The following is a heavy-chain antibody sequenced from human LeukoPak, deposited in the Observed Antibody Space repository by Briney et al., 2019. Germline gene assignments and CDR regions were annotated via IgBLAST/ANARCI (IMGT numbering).Heavy chain of an antibody. Sequence: GGSLRLSCAASGFTFDDYGMSWVRQAPGKGLEWVSGINWNGGRIGYADSVKGRFTISRDNAKNTLYLQMNSLRAEDTAVYYCARGGCYYYDSSGPMGYWGQGTLVTVSS. CDR1: GFTFDDYG. D-gene: IGHD3-22*01. CDR2: INWNGGRI. J-gene: IGHJ4*02. V-gene: IGHV3-20*04. CDR3: ARGGCYYYDSSGPMGY.